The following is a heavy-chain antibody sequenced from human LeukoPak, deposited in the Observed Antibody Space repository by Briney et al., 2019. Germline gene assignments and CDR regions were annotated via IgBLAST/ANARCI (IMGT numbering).Heavy chain of an antibody. CDR1: GFTVSGNY. V-gene: IGHV3-53*01. J-gene: IGHJ4*02. Sequence: QAGGSLRLSCAASGFTVSGNYMSWVRQAPGKGLEWVSVIYTAGSTYNADSVKGRFTISRDKSKNKLYLQMNTLRAEDTAVYFCAGGNTWPGLSYWGQGTLLTVSS. CDR3: AGGNTWPGLSY. D-gene: IGHD6-25*01. CDR2: IYTAGST.